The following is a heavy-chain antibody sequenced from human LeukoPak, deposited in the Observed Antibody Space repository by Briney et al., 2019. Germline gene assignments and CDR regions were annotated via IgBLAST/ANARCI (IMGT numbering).Heavy chain of an antibody. V-gene: IGHV3-30-3*01. CDR2: ISYDGSNK. Sequence: GGSLRLSCAASGFTFSSYAVHWVRQAPGKGLEWVAVISYDGSNKYYADSVKGRFTISRDNSKNTLYLQMNSLRAEDTAVYYCARESDYWGQGTLVTVSS. CDR3: ARESDY. J-gene: IGHJ4*02. CDR1: GFTFSSYA.